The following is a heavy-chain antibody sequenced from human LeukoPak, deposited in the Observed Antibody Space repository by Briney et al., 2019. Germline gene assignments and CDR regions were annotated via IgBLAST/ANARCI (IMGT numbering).Heavy chain of an antibody. CDR1: GYTFTDYF. CDR3: ARGHAYYYDSSGYSLSDY. J-gene: IGHJ4*02. D-gene: IGHD3-22*01. Sequence: ASVKVSCKAFGYTFTDYFIHWVRHAPGQGLEWMGWINPNSDGTNYAQKFQGRVTMTRDTSISTAYMELSSLRSDDTAVYYCARGHAYYYDSSGYSLSDYWGQGTLVTVSS. V-gene: IGHV1-2*02. CDR2: INPNSDGT.